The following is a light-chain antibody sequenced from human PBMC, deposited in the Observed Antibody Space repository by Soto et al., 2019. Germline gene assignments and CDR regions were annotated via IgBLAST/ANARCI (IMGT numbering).Light chain of an antibody. CDR3: GSWDSSLSAYV. Sequence: QSVLTQPPSVSAAPGQKVTISCSGSSSNIGGNSVSWYQQLPGTAPKLLIYDDNKRPSGIPDRFSGSKSGTSATLGITGFQTGDEDDYYCGSWDSSLSAYVFGTGTKVPS. CDR2: DDN. J-gene: IGLJ1*01. V-gene: IGLV1-51*01. CDR1: SSNIGGNS.